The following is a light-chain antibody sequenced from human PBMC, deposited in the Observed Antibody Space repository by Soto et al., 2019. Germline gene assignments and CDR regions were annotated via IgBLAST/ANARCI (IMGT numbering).Light chain of an antibody. CDR3: TSFTSSSTYV. CDR1: SSDVGAYDY. Sequence: QSVLTQPASVSGSSGQSITISCTGTSSDVGAYDYVSWYQQHPDKAPKFMIYEVTNRPSGVSHRFSGSKSGNTASLTISGLQAEDEADYYCTSFTSSSTYVFGTGTKATVL. CDR2: EVT. V-gene: IGLV2-14*01. J-gene: IGLJ1*01.